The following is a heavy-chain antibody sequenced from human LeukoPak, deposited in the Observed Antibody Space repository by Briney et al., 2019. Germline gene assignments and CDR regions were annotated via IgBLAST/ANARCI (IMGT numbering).Heavy chain of an antibody. V-gene: IGHV3-48*03. J-gene: IGHJ4*02. Sequence: PGGSLRLSCAASGFTFSSHEMNWVRQAPGKGLEWVSYISSSGSTMYYADSVKGRFTISRDNAKNSLFLQMNSLRAEDTAVYYCARGGLAVAGNNPCGYWGQGTLVTVSS. CDR2: ISSSGSTM. CDR1: GFTFSSHE. D-gene: IGHD6-19*01. CDR3: ARGGLAVAGNNPCGY.